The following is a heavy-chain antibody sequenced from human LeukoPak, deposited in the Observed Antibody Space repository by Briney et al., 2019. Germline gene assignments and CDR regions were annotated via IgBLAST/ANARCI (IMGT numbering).Heavy chain of an antibody. J-gene: IGHJ4*02. CDR1: GGPISSYY. CDR3: AGSRYGENDY. V-gene: IGHV4-59*01. CDR2: MYYSGST. D-gene: IGHD4-17*01. Sequence: PSETLSLTCTVSGGPISSYYWSWIRQPPGKGLEWIGYMYYSGSTNYNPSLKSRVTISVDTSKNQFSLKLSSVTAAGTAVYYCAGSRYGENDYWGQGTLVTVSS.